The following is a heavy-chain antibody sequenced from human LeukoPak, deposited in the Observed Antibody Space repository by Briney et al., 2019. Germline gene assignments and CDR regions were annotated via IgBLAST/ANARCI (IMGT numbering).Heavy chain of an antibody. CDR2: INRSGST. D-gene: IGHD6-13*01. CDR3: ARHARNSWHSDY. V-gene: IGHV4-34*01. Sequence: PSETLSLTCAVYGGSFSGYYWSWIRQPPGKGLEWIGEINRSGSTNYNPSLKSRVTISVDTSKNQFSLKLSSVTAADTAVYYCARHARNSWHSDYWGQGAVVTVSS. CDR1: GGSFSGYY. J-gene: IGHJ4*02.